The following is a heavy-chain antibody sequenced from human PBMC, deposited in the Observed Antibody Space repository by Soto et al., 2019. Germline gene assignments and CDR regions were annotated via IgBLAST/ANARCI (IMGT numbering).Heavy chain of an antibody. V-gene: IGHV3-23*01. Sequence: GWSLRLSCAYSVFTFISYAMQWVRQAPGKGLEWVSAISGSGGSTYYADSVKGRFTISRDNSKNTLYLQMNSLRAEDTAVYYCAKLGDQWTPDYWGQGTLVTVSS. CDR3: AKLGDQWTPDY. D-gene: IGHD3-16*01. CDR2: ISGSGGST. CDR1: VFTFISYA. J-gene: IGHJ4*02.